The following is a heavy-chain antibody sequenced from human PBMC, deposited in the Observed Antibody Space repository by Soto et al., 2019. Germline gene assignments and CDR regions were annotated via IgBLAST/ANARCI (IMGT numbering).Heavy chain of an antibody. Sequence: ASVKVSCKASGYTFTGYYMHWVLQAPGQGLEWMGWINPNSGGTNYAQKFQGWVTMTRDTSISTAYMELSRLRSDDTAVYYCARDSAYTSSGWYSWYGMDVWGQGTTVTVSS. CDR1: GYTFTGYY. CDR3: ARDSAYTSSGWYSWYGMDV. CDR2: INPNSGGT. V-gene: IGHV1-2*04. D-gene: IGHD6-19*01. J-gene: IGHJ6*02.